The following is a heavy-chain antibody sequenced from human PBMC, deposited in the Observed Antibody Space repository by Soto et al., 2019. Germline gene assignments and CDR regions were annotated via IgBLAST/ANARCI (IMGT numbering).Heavy chain of an antibody. CDR2: IYTNGST. Sequence: KPSETLSLTCTVSGGSISSYYWSWIRQPAGKGLEWIGRIYTNGSTNYNPSLKSRVTMSVDTSKNQFSLKLSSVTAADTAVYYCARDRFLEWLLTPSGYYYGMDVWGQGTTVTVSS. V-gene: IGHV4-4*07. J-gene: IGHJ6*02. CDR3: ARDRFLEWLLTPSGYYYGMDV. CDR1: GGSISSYY. D-gene: IGHD3-3*01.